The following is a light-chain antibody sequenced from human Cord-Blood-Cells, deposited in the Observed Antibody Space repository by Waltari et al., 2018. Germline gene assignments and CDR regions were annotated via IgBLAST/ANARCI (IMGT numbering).Light chain of an antibody. V-gene: IGLV2-14*01. CDR3: SSYTSSSTLV. Sequence: QSALTQPASVSGSPGQSITISCTGTSSDVGGYNYVSWYQQHQGKAPKLMIYDVSKRPSGVSNRFSGSKSGNTASLTISGLQAEDEADYSCSSYTSSSTLVFGGGTKLTVL. J-gene: IGLJ3*02. CDR2: DVS. CDR1: SSDVGGYNY.